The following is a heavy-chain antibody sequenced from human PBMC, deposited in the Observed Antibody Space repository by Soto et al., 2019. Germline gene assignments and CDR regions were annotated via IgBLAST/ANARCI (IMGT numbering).Heavy chain of an antibody. Sequence: QVQLAQSGAEVKKPGSSVKVSCKASGGTFSSHTLSWVRQAPGQGLELMGRIIPSLGVAEYAPKFQGRVTLTADKSTSTVYREVSSLRSEDSAMYYSASVPDERAASDYWGQGTRVTASS. D-gene: IGHD6-25*01. J-gene: IGHJ4*02. CDR1: GGTFSSHT. CDR2: IIPSLGVA. V-gene: IGHV1-69*02. CDR3: ASVPDERAASDY.